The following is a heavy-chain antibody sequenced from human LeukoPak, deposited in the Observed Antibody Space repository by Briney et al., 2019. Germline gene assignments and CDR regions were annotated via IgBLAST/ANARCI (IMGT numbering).Heavy chain of an antibody. Sequence: SETLSLTCSVSGDSINTYYWSWVRQSAGKGLEWIGRIYASWNSNYNPSLKSRVTISVDTSKNQFSLKLSSVTAADTAVYYCAATDSSGWYRELDYWGQGTLVTVSS. D-gene: IGHD6-19*01. V-gene: IGHV4-4*07. CDR2: IYASWNS. J-gene: IGHJ4*02. CDR3: AATDSSGWYRELDY. CDR1: GDSINTYY.